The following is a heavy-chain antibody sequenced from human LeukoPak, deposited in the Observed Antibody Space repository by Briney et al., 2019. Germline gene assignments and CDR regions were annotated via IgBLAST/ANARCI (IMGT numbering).Heavy chain of an antibody. D-gene: IGHD3-10*01. CDR3: AKALAYGSGSYYGFDAFDI. CDR2: ISGSGGST. CDR1: GFTFSSYG. V-gene: IGHV3-23*01. Sequence: PGGSLRLSCAASGFTFSSYGMSWVRQAPGKGLEWVSAISGSGGSTYYADSVKGRFTISRDNSKNTLYLQMNSLRAEDTAVYYCAKALAYGSGSYYGFDAFDIWGQGTTVTVSS. J-gene: IGHJ3*02.